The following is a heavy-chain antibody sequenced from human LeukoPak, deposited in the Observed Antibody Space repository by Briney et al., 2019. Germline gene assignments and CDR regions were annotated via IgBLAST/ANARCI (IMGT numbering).Heavy chain of an antibody. CDR3: ARGSTYYDSSGQVPFDY. Sequence: GGSLRLSCAASGFTFSTYSMNWVRQAPGKGLEWVSYISSSSSTIYYADSVEGRFTISRDNAKNSLYLQMNSLRAEDTAVYYCARGSTYYDSSGQVPFDYWGQGTLVAVSS. CDR2: ISSSSSTI. J-gene: IGHJ4*02. CDR1: GFTFSTYS. V-gene: IGHV3-48*01. D-gene: IGHD3-22*01.